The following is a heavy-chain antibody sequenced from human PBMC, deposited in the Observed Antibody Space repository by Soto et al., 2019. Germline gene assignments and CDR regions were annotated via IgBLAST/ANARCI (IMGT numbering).Heavy chain of an antibody. CDR3: ARVPRQTMVRGVIIAYYFDY. CDR2: IIPIFGTA. D-gene: IGHD3-10*01. Sequence: ASVKVSCKASGGTFSSYAISWVRQAPGQGLEWMGGIIPIFGTANYAQKFQGRVTITADESTGTAYMELSSLRSEDTAVYYCARVPRQTMVRGVIIAYYFDYWGQGTLVTVSP. V-gene: IGHV1-69*13. CDR1: GGTFSSYA. J-gene: IGHJ4*02.